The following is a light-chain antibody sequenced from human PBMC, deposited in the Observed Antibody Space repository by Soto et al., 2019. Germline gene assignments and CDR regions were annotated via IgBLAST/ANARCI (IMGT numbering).Light chain of an antibody. J-gene: IGLJ2*01. V-gene: IGLV4-69*01. CDR1: SGHSSYA. CDR2: LNSDGSH. Sequence: QPVLTQSPSASASLGASVKLTCTLSSGHSSYAIAWHQQQPEKGPRYLMKLNSDGSHSKGDGIPDRFSGSSSGAERYLTISSLQSEDEADYYCQTWGTGFRLFGGGTKLTVL. CDR3: QTWGTGFRL.